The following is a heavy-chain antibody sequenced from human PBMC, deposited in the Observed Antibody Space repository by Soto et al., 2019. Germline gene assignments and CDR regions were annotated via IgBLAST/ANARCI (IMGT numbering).Heavy chain of an antibody. CDR3: AYGLNCCGALYGMDV. Sequence: ASVKVSCKASGYTFTSYAMHWVHQAPGQRLEWMGWINAGNGNTKYSQKFQGRVTITRDTSASTAYMELSSLRSEDTAVYYCAYGLNCCGALYGMDVWGQGTTVTVSS. V-gene: IGHV1-3*01. J-gene: IGHJ6*02. CDR1: GYTFTSYA. CDR2: INAGNGNT. D-gene: IGHD2-15*01.